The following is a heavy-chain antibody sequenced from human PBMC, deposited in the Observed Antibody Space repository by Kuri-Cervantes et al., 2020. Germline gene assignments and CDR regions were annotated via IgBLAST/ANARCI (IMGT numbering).Heavy chain of an antibody. CDR2: IYTSGST. CDR3: ARDSGSFSRNFFNY. V-gene: IGHV4-4*07. J-gene: IGHJ4*02. D-gene: IGHD1-26*01. CDR1: GGSISSYY. Sequence: TVSGGSISSYYWSWIRQPAGKGLEWIGRIYTSGSTNYNPSLKSRVTISVDKSKNQFSLKLSSVTAADTAIYFCARDSGSFSRNFFNYWGQGTPVTVSS.